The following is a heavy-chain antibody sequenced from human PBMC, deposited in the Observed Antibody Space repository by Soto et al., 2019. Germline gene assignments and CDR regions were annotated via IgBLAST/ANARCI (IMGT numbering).Heavy chain of an antibody. CDR3: TKDLVPGGADD. J-gene: IGHJ6*02. D-gene: IGHD3-16*01. V-gene: IGHV3-9*02. CDR1: AFTSRNYA. CDR2: FDFNSGRT. Sequence: VRLSCVVSAFTSRNYAIHWIRQAPGKGLEWVSGFDFNSGRTGYADSVKGRFTISRDNAKNSLSLEMKSLRVEDTALYYCTKDLVPGGADDGGQGTTVTVSS.